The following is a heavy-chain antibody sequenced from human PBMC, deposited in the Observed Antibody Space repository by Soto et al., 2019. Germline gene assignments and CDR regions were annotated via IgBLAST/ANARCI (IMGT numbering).Heavy chain of an antibody. J-gene: IGHJ6*02. Sequence: ASVKVSCKASGYTFTSYGISWVRQAPGQGLEWMGWISAYSGNTNYAQKLQGRVTMTTDTSTSTAYMELRSLRSDDTAVYYCASPGSPYYYYGMDVWGQGTTVTVSS. V-gene: IGHV1-18*04. CDR3: ASPGSPYYYYGMDV. CDR2: ISAYSGNT. D-gene: IGHD3-10*01. CDR1: GYTFTSYG.